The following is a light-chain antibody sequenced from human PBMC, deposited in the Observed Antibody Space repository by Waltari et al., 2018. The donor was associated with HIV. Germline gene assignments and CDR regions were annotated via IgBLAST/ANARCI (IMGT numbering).Light chain of an antibody. V-gene: IGKV3-15*01. CDR3: QQYKKWPPVT. CDR2: GAS. CDR1: QSVGDN. Sequence: EIVMTQSPATLSVSPGERATLTCRARQSVGDNLAWFQQTPGQAPRLLIYGASTKVTGILTRFSGSGATTEFIRTISSLQSEDFGVYYCQQYKKWPPVTFGGGTKVETK. J-gene: IGKJ4*01.